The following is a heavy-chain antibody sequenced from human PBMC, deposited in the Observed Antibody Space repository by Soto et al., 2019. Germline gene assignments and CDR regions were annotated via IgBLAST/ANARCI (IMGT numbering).Heavy chain of an antibody. D-gene: IGHD5-12*01. CDR2: ISGSGGST. CDR1: GFTFSSYG. Sequence: PGGSLRLSCAASGFTFSSYGMHWVRQAPGKGLEWVSAISGSGGSTYYADSVKGRFTISRDNSKNTLYLQMNSLRAEDTAVYYCAKDSIVATIAGSYFDYWGQGTLVTVSS. V-gene: IGHV3-23*01. J-gene: IGHJ4*02. CDR3: AKDSIVATIAGSYFDY.